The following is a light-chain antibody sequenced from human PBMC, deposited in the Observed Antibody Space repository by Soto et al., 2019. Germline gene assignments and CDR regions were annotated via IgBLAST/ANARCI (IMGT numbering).Light chain of an antibody. Sequence: QSVLTQPASVSGSLGQSITIACTGTSSDVGGYNYVSWYQRHPVKAPKLMIYDVTNRPSGVSDRFSGSKSGNTASLTISGLQAEDEADYYCSSYTSSSTPYVFGTGTKVTVL. J-gene: IGLJ1*01. CDR3: SSYTSSSTPYV. CDR2: DVT. CDR1: SSDVGGYNY. V-gene: IGLV2-14*01.